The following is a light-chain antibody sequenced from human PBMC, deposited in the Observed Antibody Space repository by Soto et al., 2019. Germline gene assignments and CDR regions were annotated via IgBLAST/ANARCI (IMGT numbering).Light chain of an antibody. CDR3: QQRSNWPSGT. CDR2: DAS. CDR1: QSVTNY. Sequence: EIVLTQSPATLSLSPGERATLSCRAIQSVTNYLAWYQQHPGHAPRLLIYDASNRSTCIPARFSGSGSGTDFTLTSSSLEPDDCAVYYCQQRSNWPSGTFGQGTKVEIK. V-gene: IGKV3-11*01. J-gene: IGKJ1*01.